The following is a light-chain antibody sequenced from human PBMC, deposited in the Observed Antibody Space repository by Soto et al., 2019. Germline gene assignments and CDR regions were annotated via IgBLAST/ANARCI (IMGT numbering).Light chain of an antibody. V-gene: IGLV7-43*01. CDR3: VLLCSGEGV. Sequence: QAVVTQEPSLTVSPGGTVTLTCVLTTGAVTSDYYPNWFQRKPGQALRTLIYRTNNKHSWTPARFSGSLLGGKAALTLSGVQPEDEADYYCVLLCSGEGVFGGGTKLTVL. CDR2: RTN. CDR1: TGAVTSDYY. J-gene: IGLJ3*02.